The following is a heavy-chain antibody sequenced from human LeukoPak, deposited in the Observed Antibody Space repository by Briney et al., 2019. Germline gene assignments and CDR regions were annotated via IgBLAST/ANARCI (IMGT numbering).Heavy chain of an antibody. Sequence: GGFLRLSCAASGFTFSSYGMHWVRQAPGKGLEWVAVILYDGSNKYYADSVKGRFTISRDNSKNTLYLQMNSLRAEDTAVYYCARDQEYYDSSGYFPPAYWGQGTLVTVPS. J-gene: IGHJ4*02. D-gene: IGHD3-22*01. V-gene: IGHV3-33*01. CDR2: ILYDGSNK. CDR1: GFTFSSYG. CDR3: ARDQEYYDSSGYFPPAY.